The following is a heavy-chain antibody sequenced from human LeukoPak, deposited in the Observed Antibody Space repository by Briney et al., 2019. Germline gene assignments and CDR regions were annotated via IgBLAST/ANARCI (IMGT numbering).Heavy chain of an antibody. V-gene: IGHV5-51*01. CDR3: ARTAGANYYDYYMDV. D-gene: IGHD4/OR15-4a*01. J-gene: IGHJ6*03. CDR1: GYSFTNYW. Sequence: GESLKISCKGYGYSFTNYWVAWVRQMPGKGLEWMGILYPGDSDTKYSPSFQGQVTISVDKSINTASLQWNSLTASDTAMYYCARTAGANYYDYYMDVWGKGTTVTVSS. CDR2: LYPGDSDT.